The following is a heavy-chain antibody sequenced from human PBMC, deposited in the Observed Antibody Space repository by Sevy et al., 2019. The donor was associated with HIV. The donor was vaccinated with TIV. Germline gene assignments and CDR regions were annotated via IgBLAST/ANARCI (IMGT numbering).Heavy chain of an antibody. CDR1: GLTFSTYG. CDR2: ISYDGNIQ. J-gene: IGHJ4*02. CDR3: AKDQGGYNYAPGY. V-gene: IGHV3-30*18. Sequence: GGSLRLSCAASGLTFSTYGMHWVRLAPGKGLEWVAVISYDGNIQYYADSVKGRFTVSRDNSKNTLYLQMNSLRAEDSAVYYCAKDQGGYNYAPGYWGQGTLVTVSS. D-gene: IGHD5-18*01.